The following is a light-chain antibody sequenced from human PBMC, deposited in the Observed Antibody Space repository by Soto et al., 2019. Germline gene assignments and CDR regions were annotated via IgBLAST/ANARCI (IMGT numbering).Light chain of an antibody. CDR1: QSVSSSY. J-gene: IGKJ1*01. V-gene: IGKV3-20*01. Sequence: EIVLTQSPGTLSLSPGERATLSCRASQSVSSSYLAWYQQKAGQAPRLLIYGASSRATGIPDRFSGSGSGTDFTLTISSLQPEDFAIYYCQQSYSKPWTFGQGTKVDIK. CDR2: GAS. CDR3: QQSYSKPWT.